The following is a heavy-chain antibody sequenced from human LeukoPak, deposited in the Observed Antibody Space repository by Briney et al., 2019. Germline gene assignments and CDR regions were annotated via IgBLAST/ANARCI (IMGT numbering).Heavy chain of an antibody. Sequence: YAHNLQGRVTMTTDTSTSTAYMELRSLRSDDTAVYYCARDLRSYSGSAFDIWGQGTMVTVSS. D-gene: IGHD1-26*01. J-gene: IGHJ3*02. CDR3: ARDLRSYSGSAFDI. V-gene: IGHV1-18*01.